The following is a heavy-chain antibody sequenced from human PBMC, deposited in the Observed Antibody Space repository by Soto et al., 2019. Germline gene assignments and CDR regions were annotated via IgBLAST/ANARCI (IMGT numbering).Heavy chain of an antibody. V-gene: IGHV2-5*01. CDR1: GFSLSTSGVG. J-gene: IGHJ4*02. CDR3: AHISDEPDKELRIAYYFDY. CDR2: IYWNDDK. Sequence: SGPTLVNPTQTLTLTCTFSGFSLSTSGVGVGWIRQPPGKALEWLALIYWNDDKRYSPSLKSRLTITKDTSKNQVVLTMTNMDPVDTATYYCAHISDEPDKELRIAYYFDYWGQGTLVTVSS. D-gene: IGHD1-26*01.